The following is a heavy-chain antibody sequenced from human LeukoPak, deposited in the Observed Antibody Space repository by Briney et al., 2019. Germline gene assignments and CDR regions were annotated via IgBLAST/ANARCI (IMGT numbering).Heavy chain of an antibody. D-gene: IGHD3-3*01. Sequence: GGSLRLSCAASGFTFSSYAMSWVRQAPGKGLEWVGRIKSKTDGGTTDYAAPVKGRFTISRDDSKNALYLQMNSLKTEDTAVYYCTTDRRITIFGAATFDYWGQGTLVTVSS. CDR1: GFTFSSYA. J-gene: IGHJ4*02. V-gene: IGHV3-15*01. CDR2: IKSKTDGGTT. CDR3: TTDRRITIFGAATFDY.